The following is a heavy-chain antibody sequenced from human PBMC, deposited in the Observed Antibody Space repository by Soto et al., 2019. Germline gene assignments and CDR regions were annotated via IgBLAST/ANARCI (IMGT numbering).Heavy chain of an antibody. D-gene: IGHD3-16*01. CDR3: ARIGVSSGHESPDFDS. J-gene: IGHJ4*02. CDR1: GYTFNFYG. Sequence: AASVKVSCKASGYTFNFYGITWVRQAPGQGLEWMGWISGFNGNTNYAADLQGRVTMTTDTSTSIAYMELRGLRSVDTAVYYCARIGVSSGHESPDFDSWGQGTLVTVSS. CDR2: ISGFNGNT. V-gene: IGHV1-18*01.